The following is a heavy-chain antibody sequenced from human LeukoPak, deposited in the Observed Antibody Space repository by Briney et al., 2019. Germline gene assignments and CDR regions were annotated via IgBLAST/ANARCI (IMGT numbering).Heavy chain of an antibody. CDR2: ISYDGSNK. CDR1: GFTFSSYA. V-gene: IGHV3-30-3*01. D-gene: IGHD1-1*01. Sequence: GGSLRLSCAASGFTFSSYAMHWVRQAPGKGLEWVAVISYDGSNKYYADSVKGRFTISRDNSKNTLYLQMNSLRAEDTAVYYCAKDRKARTTGANWFDPWGQGTLVTVSS. CDR3: AKDRKARTTGANWFDP. J-gene: IGHJ5*02.